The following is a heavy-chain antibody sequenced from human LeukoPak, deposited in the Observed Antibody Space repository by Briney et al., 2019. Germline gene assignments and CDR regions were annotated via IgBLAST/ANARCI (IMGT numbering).Heavy chain of an antibody. CDR2: INAGNGNT. Sequence: ASVKVSCKASGYTFTSYAMHWVRQAPGQRLEWMGWINAGNGNTKYSQKFQGRVTITRDTSASTAYMELSSLRSEDTAVYYCASGGDYYDSSGYYYPMTFDYRGQGTLVTVSS. CDR1: GYTFTSYA. D-gene: IGHD3-22*01. J-gene: IGHJ4*02. V-gene: IGHV1-3*01. CDR3: ASGGDYYDSSGYYYPMTFDY.